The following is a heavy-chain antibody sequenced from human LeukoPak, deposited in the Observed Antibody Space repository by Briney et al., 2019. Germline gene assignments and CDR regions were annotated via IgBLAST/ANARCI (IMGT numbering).Heavy chain of an antibody. V-gene: IGHV2-5*02. CDR1: GFSLSTSGVG. D-gene: IGHD5-18*01. J-gene: IGHJ1*01. Sequence: ESGPTLVNPTQTLTLTCTFSGFSLSTSGVGVGWIRQPPGKALEWLALIYWDDDKRYSPSLKSRLTITKATSKNQVVLIMTNMDPADTATYYCAHTPPGRTQLWLRYFQHWGQGTLVTVSS. CDR3: AHTPPGRTQLWLRYFQH. CDR2: IYWDDDK.